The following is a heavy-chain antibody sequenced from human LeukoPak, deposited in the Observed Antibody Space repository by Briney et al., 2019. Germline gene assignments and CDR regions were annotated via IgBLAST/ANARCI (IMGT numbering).Heavy chain of an antibody. D-gene: IGHD4-17*01. Sequence: GGSLRLSCSASGFTFSSLGMHWVRQAPGKGLEHVSTIGSDGDSTYYADSVKDRFTISRDDSKNTLYLQMNSLRAEDTAVYYCAGVRVTTTLIDYWGQGTLVTVSS. CDR1: GFTFSSLG. V-gene: IGHV3-64*04. CDR2: IGSDGDST. CDR3: AGVRVTTTLIDY. J-gene: IGHJ4*02.